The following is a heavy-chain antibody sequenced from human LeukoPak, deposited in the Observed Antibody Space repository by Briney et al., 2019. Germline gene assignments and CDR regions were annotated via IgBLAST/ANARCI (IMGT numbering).Heavy chain of an antibody. V-gene: IGHV3-23*01. J-gene: IGHJ5*02. CDR3: AKGLSDSGSYGWFDP. D-gene: IGHD1-26*01. CDR2: ISGSGDYT. CDR1: GFTFSSYA. Sequence: GGSLRLSCAASGFTFSSYALSWVRQAPGKGLEWVSAISGSGDYTYYADSVKGRFTISRDNSKKTLYLQMNSLRAEDTAVYYCAKGLSDSGSYGWFDPWGQGTLVTVS.